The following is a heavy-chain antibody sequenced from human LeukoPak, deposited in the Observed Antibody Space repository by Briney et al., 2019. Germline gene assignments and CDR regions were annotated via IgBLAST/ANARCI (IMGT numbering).Heavy chain of an antibody. Sequence: PGGSLRLSCAASGFTFSSYWMHWVRQAPGKGLVWVSAISGGSGGTTYYADSVKGRFTISRDNSKNTLYLQMNSLRVEDTAVHYCAKMGLSGYGSVDAFDIWGQGTMVSVSS. CDR1: GFTFSSYW. J-gene: IGHJ3*02. V-gene: IGHV3-23*01. D-gene: IGHD3-22*01. CDR3: AKMGLSGYGSVDAFDI. CDR2: ISGGSGGTT.